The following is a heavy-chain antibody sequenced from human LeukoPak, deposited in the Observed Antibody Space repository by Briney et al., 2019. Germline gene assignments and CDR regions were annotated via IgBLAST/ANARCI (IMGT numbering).Heavy chain of an antibody. V-gene: IGHV3-30*04. J-gene: IGHJ4*02. CDR2: ISYDGSNK. D-gene: IGHD3-22*01. Sequence: PGGSLRLSCAASGFTFSSYAMHWVRQAPGKGLEWVAVISYDGSNKYYADSVKGRFTISRDNSKNTLYLQMNSLRAEDTAVYYCATSWYYDSSGYYPIDYWGQGTLVTVSS. CDR3: ATSWYYDSSGYYPIDY. CDR1: GFTFSSYA.